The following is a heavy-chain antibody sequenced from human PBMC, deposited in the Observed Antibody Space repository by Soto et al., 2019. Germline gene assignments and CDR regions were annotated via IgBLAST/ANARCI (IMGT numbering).Heavy chain of an antibody. D-gene: IGHD4-17*01. V-gene: IGHV4-34*01. CDR3: ARGHAATYGGNPMLYYFDY. CDR1: GGSFSGYY. J-gene: IGHJ4*02. CDR2: INHSGST. Sequence: PXETLSLTCAVYGGSFSGYYWSWIRQPPGKGLEWIGEINHSGSTNYNPSLKSRVTISVDTSKNQFSLKLSSVTAADTAVYYCARGHAATYGGNPMLYYFDYWGQGTLVTVSS.